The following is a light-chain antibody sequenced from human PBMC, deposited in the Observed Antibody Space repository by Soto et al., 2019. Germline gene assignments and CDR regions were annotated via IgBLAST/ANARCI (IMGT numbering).Light chain of an antibody. Sequence: EIVLTQSSGTLALSAGERATLSCRASQSISSNLAWYQQKPGQAPRLLIYDASNRATGIPARFSGSGSGTDFTLTISRLEPEDFAVYYCQQYGSSPITFGQGTRLEIK. CDR2: DAS. V-gene: IGKV3-20*01. CDR3: QQYGSSPIT. J-gene: IGKJ5*01. CDR1: QSISSN.